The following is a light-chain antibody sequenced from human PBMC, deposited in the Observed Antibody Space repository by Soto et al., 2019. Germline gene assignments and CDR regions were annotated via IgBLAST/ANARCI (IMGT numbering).Light chain of an antibody. Sequence: QSAVTQPASVSGSPGQSITISCTGTSSDVGGYNYVSWYQQHPGKAPKLMIYEVSNRPSGVSNRFSGSKSGNTASLTISGLQAEDEADYYCSSYTSSSTLEVFGTGTKV. CDR3: SSYTSSSTLEV. CDR2: EVS. CDR1: SSDVGGYNY. J-gene: IGLJ1*01. V-gene: IGLV2-14*01.